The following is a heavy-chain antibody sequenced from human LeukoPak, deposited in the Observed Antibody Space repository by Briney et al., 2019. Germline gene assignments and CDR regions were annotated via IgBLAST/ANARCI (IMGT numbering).Heavy chain of an antibody. V-gene: IGHV4-59*08. Sequence: SETLSLTCTVSGGSISSYYWSWIRQPPGKGLEWIGYVCYSGSTNYNPSLKSRVTISVDTSKNQFSLKLSSVTAADTALYYCAKHYMGSSYNHGLDCWGQGTLVTVSS. CDR2: VCYSGST. J-gene: IGHJ4*02. CDR3: AKHYMGSSYNHGLDC. CDR1: GGSISSYY. D-gene: IGHD3-10*01.